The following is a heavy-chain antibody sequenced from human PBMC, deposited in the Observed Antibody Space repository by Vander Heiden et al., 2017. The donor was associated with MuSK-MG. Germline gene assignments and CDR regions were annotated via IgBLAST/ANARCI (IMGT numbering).Heavy chain of an antibody. V-gene: IGHV1-18*01. CDR2: ISPYTGIT. CDR3: ARATYYDDTRGTYRHDFDY. Sequence: QIHLVQSGAEVKKPGASVKVSCKASGYTFIDFGISWVRQAPGQGLEWMGWISPYTGITNYAEGLQGRLTMTTDTSTSTAYMELRSLTSDDTAVFYCARATYYDDTRGTYRHDFDYWGQGTLVTVSS. D-gene: IGHD3-16*02. J-gene: IGHJ4*02. CDR1: GYTFIDFG.